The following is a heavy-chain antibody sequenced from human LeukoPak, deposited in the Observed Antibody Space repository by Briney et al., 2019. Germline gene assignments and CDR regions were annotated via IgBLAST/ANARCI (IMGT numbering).Heavy chain of an antibody. Sequence: GGSLRLSCIESGFAFSSCGMHWVRQAPGKGLEWVAFIRSDGSNKYYADSVKGRFTISRDNSKNTLYPQLDSLRAEDTAVYYCAKDRGVGFGEVWGQGTLVTVSS. J-gene: IGHJ4*02. CDR2: IRSDGSNK. V-gene: IGHV3-30*02. CDR3: AKDRGVGFGEV. CDR1: GFAFSSCG. D-gene: IGHD3-10*01.